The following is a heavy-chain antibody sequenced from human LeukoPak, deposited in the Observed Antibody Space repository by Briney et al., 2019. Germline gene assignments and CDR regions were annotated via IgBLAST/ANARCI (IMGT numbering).Heavy chain of an antibody. J-gene: IGHJ4*02. D-gene: IGHD6-19*01. CDR1: GFNFNKYE. CDR3: ARDGDNGWDSDC. Sequence: GGSLRLSCAASGFNFNKYEMNWVRQAPGKGLGWISYINGRGATIENADSVRGRFTISRDNAKNSLFLQMDSLRAEDTAVYYCARDGDNGWDSDCWGQGTLVTVSS. V-gene: IGHV3-48*03. CDR2: INGRGATI.